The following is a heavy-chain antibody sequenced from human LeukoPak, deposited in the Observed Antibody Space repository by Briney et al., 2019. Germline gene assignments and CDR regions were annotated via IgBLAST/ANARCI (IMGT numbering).Heavy chain of an antibody. CDR2: IIPIFGTA. Sequence: SVKVSCKASGGTFSSYAISWVRQAPGQGLEWMGGIIPIFGTANYAQKFQGRVTITADESTSTAYMELSSLRSEDTAVYYCARGSITFSGRYYSDYYYGMDVWGKGTTVTVSS. J-gene: IGHJ6*04. D-gene: IGHD3-10*01. CDR3: ARGSITFSGRYYSDYYYGMDV. CDR1: GGTFSSYA. V-gene: IGHV1-69*01.